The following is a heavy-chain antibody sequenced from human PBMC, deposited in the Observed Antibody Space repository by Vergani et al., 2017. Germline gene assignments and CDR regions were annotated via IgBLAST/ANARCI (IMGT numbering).Heavy chain of an antibody. CDR1: GFTFSSND. V-gene: IGHV3-13*01. D-gene: IGHD1-1*01. CDR2: IGVDGDR. CDR3: AKEFCGTGNCYGWNHLEV. Sequence: EVQLVESGGGVVRPGGSLRLSCAASGFTFSSNDFHWVRQTAGKGLEWVSSIGVDGDRYYSDSVKGRFTISRDNGQSYLYLDMDNLRVEDTAVYFCAKEFCGTGNCYGWNHLEVWGEGTSVTVSS. J-gene: IGHJ6*04.